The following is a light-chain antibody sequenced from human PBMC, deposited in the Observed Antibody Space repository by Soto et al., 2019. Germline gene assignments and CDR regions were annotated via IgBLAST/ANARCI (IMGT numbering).Light chain of an antibody. J-gene: IGKJ3*01. CDR1: QGISSY. CDR3: QQPNSYPRA. V-gene: IGKV1-9*01. CDR2: AAS. Sequence: DIQLTQSPSFLSASVGDRVTITCRASQGISSYLAWYQQKPGKAPKLLIYAASTLQSGVPSRFSGSGSGTEFPLTISSLQPEDFATYYCQQPNSYPRAFGPGTKVDIK.